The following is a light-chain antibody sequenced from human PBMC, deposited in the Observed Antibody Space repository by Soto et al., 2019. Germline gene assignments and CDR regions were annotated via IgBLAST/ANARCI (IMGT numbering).Light chain of an antibody. J-gene: IGKJ4*01. Sequence: DLQMTQSPSSLSASVGDRVTITCRASQSISSYLNWYQQKPGKAPKLLISAASSLQSGVPSRFSGSGSGTDFALTISSLQPEDFATYYCQQSYSTPRALTFGGGTKVEIK. CDR3: QQSYSTPRALT. CDR2: AAS. CDR1: QSISSY. V-gene: IGKV1-39*01.